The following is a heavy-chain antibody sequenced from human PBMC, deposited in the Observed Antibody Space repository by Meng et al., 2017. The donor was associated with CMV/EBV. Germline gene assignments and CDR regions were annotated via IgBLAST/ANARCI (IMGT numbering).Heavy chain of an antibody. CDR3: TRDLVLRFLESYFDY. CDR1: GFTFGDYA. V-gene: IGHV3-49*04. CDR2: IRSKAYGGTT. Sequence: GGSLRLSCTASGFTFGDYAMSWVRQAPGKGLEWVGFIRSKAYGGTTEYAASVKGRFTISRDDSKSIAYLQMNSLKTEDTAVYYCTRDLVLRFLESYFDYWGQGTLVTVSS. D-gene: IGHD3-3*01. J-gene: IGHJ4*02.